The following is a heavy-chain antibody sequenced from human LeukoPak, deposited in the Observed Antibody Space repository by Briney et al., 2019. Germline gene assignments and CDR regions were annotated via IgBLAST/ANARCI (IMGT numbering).Heavy chain of an antibody. J-gene: IGHJ6*02. D-gene: IGHD3-22*01. V-gene: IGHV3-30*18. Sequence: GRSLRLSCAASGFTFSSYGMHWVRQAPGKGLEWGAVISYDGSNKYYADSVKGRFTISRDNSKNTLYLQMNSLRAEDTAVYYCAKDSYYYDSSGHLPQAPGGMDVWGQGTTVTVSS. CDR2: ISYDGSNK. CDR1: GFTFSSYG. CDR3: AKDSYYYDSSGHLPQAPGGMDV.